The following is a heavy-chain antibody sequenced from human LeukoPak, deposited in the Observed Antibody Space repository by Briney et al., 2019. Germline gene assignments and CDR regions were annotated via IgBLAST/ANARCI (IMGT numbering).Heavy chain of an antibody. CDR3: ARAVAGPSPNDY. CDR1: GYTFTSYA. Sequence: ASLKVSCKASGYTFTSYAMHWVRQAPGQRLEWMGWIIAANGNTKSSQKFQDRVTFTRDLTARTAHMELSRLTSQDTAIYFCARAVAGPSPNDYWGQGTLVTVSS. CDR2: IIAANGNT. J-gene: IGHJ4*02. D-gene: IGHD6-19*01. V-gene: IGHV1-3*01.